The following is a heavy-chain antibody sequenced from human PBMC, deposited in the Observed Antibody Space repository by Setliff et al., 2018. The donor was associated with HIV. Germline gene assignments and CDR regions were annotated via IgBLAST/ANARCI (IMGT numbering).Heavy chain of an antibody. CDR2: IYHSGST. CDR1: GYSISSGYY. CDR3: ARGRYSGSFGY. Sequence: SETLSLTCAVSGYSISSGYYWGWVRQPPGKGLEWIGSIYHSGSTYYNPSLKSRVTISVDTSKNQFSLKLSSVTAADTAVYYCARGRYSGSFGYWGQGTLVTVSS. D-gene: IGHD1-26*01. V-gene: IGHV4-38-2*01. J-gene: IGHJ4*02.